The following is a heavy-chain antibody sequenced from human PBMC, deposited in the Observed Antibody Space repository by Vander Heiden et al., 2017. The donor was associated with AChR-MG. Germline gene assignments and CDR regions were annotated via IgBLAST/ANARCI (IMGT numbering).Heavy chain of an antibody. CDR2: IWYDGSNK. D-gene: IGHD3-22*01. CDR1: GFTFSSHG. V-gene: IGHV3-33*01. Sequence: VQLVESGGGVVQPGRSLRLSCAASGFTFSSHGMHWVRQAPGKGLEWVAVIWYDGSNKYYADSVKGRFTISRDNSKNTLYLQMNSLRAEDTAVYYCARDPYLSGYYKGIDYWGQGTLVTVSS. J-gene: IGHJ4*02. CDR3: ARDPYLSGYYKGIDY.